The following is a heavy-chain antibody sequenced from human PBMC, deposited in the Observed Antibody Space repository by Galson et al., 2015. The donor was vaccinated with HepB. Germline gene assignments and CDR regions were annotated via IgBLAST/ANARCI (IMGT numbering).Heavy chain of an antibody. J-gene: IGHJ6*02. V-gene: IGHV3-30*18. D-gene: IGHD3-10*01. Sequence: SLRLSCAASGFTFSNYGMYWVRQAPGKGLEWMALISYDGNKTYYADSVKGRLTISRDNSKKTLYLQLTSLRAEDTAVYCCAKDLGSRGMVRGVVISYYYYYGMDVWGQGTTVSVSS. CDR3: AKDLGSRGMVRGVVISYYYYYGMDV. CDR2: ISYDGNKT. CDR1: GFTFSNYG.